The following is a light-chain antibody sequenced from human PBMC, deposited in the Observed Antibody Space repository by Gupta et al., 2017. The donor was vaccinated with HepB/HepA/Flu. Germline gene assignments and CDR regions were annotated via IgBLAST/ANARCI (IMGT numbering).Light chain of an antibody. CDR2: LGS. Sequence: EIVMTQSPLSLPVTPGEPASISCRSSQSLLHSNGYSYLDWYLQKPGQSPQLLIYLGSNRASGVPDRFSGSGSGTDFTLKVSRVEAEDVGVYYCGQAVQTPWTFGQGTKVEI. J-gene: IGKJ1*01. V-gene: IGKV2-28*01. CDR3: GQAVQTPWT. CDR1: QSLLHSNGYSY.